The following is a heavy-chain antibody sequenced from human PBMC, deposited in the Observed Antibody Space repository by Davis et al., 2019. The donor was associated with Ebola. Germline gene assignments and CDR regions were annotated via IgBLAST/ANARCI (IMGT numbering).Heavy chain of an antibody. D-gene: IGHD6-19*01. V-gene: IGHV7-4-1*02. CDR3: ARDEYLSKVAGTFDY. Sequence: ASVKVSCKASGYTFTNYAINWVRQAPGQGPEWMGWINMNTGNPTYAQGFTGRFVFSLDTSVSTAYLQISSLKAEDTAVYYCARDEYLSKVAGTFDYWGQGTVVTVSS. CDR2: INMNTGNP. CDR1: GYTFTNYA. J-gene: IGHJ4*02.